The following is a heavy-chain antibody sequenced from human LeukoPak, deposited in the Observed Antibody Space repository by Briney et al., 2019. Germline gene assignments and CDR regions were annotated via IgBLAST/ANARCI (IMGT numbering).Heavy chain of an antibody. CDR2: ISSSSSYI. V-gene: IGHV3-21*04. D-gene: IGHD1-20*01. J-gene: IGHJ4*02. CDR1: GFTFSSYS. Sequence: GGSLRLSCAASGFTFSSYSMNWVRQAPGKGLEWVSSISSSSSYIYYADSVKGRFTISRDNAKNSLYLQMNSLRAEDTALYYCAKDMVPYNWNDGGFDYWGQGTLVTVSS. CDR3: AKDMVPYNWNDGGFDY.